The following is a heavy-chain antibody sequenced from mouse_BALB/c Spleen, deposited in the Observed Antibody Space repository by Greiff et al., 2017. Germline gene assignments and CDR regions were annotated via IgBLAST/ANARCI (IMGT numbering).Heavy chain of an antibody. CDR3: ARKRRAIYYGYDAGYYAMDY. D-gene: IGHD2-2*01. Sequence: QVQLQQSGPGLVQPSQSLSITCTVSGFSLTSYGVHWVRQSPGKGLEWLGVIWSGGSTDYNAAFISRLSISKDNSKSQVFFKMNSLQANDTAIYYCARKRRAIYYGYDAGYYAMDYWGQGTSVTVSS. J-gene: IGHJ4*01. V-gene: IGHV2-2*02. CDR2: IWSGGST. CDR1: GFSLTSYG.